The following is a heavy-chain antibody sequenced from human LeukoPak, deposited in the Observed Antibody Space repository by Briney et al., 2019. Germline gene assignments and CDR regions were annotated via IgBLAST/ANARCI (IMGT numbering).Heavy chain of an antibody. CDR1: GFTVSSSR. D-gene: IGHD3-16*01. CDR2: ISSSGSAT. J-gene: IGHJ5*02. V-gene: IGHV3-23*01. CDR3: AKDGGAGFDP. Sequence: GGSLRLSCAASGFTVSSSRMNWVRQGPGKGLEWVAAISSSGSATYYADSVKGRFTISRDNSKNTLYLQMNSLRAGDTALYYCAKDGGAGFDPWGQGTLVTVSS.